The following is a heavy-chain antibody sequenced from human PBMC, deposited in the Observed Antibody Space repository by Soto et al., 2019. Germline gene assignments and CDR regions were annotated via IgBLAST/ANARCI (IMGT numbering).Heavy chain of an antibody. CDR2: IKSTTDGGTT. Sequence: SLRLSCAASGFTFSNAWMSWVRQAPGTGLEWVGRIKSTTDGGTTDYAAPVKGRFTISRDDSKNTLYLQMNSLKTEDTAAYYCTTDPYYDFWSGYPRRGYYFDGMDVWCQGTTVDVSS. CDR1: GFTFSNAW. V-gene: IGHV3-15*01. D-gene: IGHD3-3*01. J-gene: IGHJ6*02. CDR3: TTDPYYDFWSGYPRRGYYFDGMDV.